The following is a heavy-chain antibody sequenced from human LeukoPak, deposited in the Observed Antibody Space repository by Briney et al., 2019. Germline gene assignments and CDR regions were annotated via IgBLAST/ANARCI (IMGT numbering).Heavy chain of an antibody. Sequence: GTSLRLSCAASGFTFTSYGMHWVRQAPGKGLEWVALIWYDGRRQYYADSVKGRFTISRDDSRNTLYLQMNSLRAEDTAVYYCARDSAWAFDFWGQGTMVTVSA. CDR3: ARDSAWAFDF. V-gene: IGHV3-33*01. CDR1: GFTFTSYG. D-gene: IGHD6-25*01. J-gene: IGHJ3*01. CDR2: IWYDGRRQ.